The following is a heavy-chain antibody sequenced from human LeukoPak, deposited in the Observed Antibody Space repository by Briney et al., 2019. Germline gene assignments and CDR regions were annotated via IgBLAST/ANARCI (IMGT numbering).Heavy chain of an antibody. CDR1: GGSISPYY. CDR2: IFHTGSGST. Sequence: SETLSLTCTVSGGSISPYYWSWIRQPPGKGLEWIGYIFHTGSGSTSHNPSLKSRVTISVDTSKNQSSLNLNSVTAADTAVYFCAGSGWSFDAFDFWGQGTMVTVSS. CDR3: AGSGWSFDAFDF. D-gene: IGHD6-19*01. V-gene: IGHV4-59*08. J-gene: IGHJ3*01.